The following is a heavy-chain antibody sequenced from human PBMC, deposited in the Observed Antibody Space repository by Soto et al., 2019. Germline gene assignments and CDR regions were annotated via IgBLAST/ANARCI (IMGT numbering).Heavy chain of an antibody. Sequence: GGSLRLSCAASGFTFSSYAMSWVRQAPGKGLEWVSAISGSGGSTYYADSVKGRFTISRDNSKNTLYLQMNSLRAEDTAVYYCAKDPRGRFLEWSYFDYWGQGTLVTVSS. CDR2: ISGSGGST. V-gene: IGHV3-23*01. J-gene: IGHJ4*02. CDR1: GFTFSSYA. D-gene: IGHD3-3*01. CDR3: AKDPRGRFLEWSYFDY.